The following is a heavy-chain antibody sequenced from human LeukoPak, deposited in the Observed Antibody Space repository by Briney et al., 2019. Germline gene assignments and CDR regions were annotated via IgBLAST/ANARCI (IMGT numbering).Heavy chain of an antibody. CDR3: ARASDPWLQLT. Sequence: GGSLRLSCAASGFTFSNYWMIWVRQAPGKGLEWVGNITEDGSEKRYADSVRGRFSISRDNAQTSLYLQMNSLRAEDTAVYYCARASDPWLQLTWGQGTLVTVSS. CDR2: ITEDGSEK. V-gene: IGHV3-7*05. J-gene: IGHJ5*02. CDR1: GFTFSNYW. D-gene: IGHD5-24*01.